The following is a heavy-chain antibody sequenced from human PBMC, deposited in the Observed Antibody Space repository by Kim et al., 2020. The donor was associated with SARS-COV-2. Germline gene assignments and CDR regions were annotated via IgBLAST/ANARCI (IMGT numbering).Heavy chain of an antibody. J-gene: IGHJ4*02. CDR3: ARDMVRGVPDYLDY. Sequence: YAASVQGRFTISRDDSNNTLYLQMSSLRAEDTAVYYCARDMVRGVPDYLDYWGQGTLVTVSS. D-gene: IGHD3-10*01. V-gene: IGHV3-30*15.